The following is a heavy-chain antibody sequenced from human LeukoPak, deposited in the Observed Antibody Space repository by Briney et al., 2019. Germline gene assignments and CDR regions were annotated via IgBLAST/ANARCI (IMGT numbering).Heavy chain of an antibody. V-gene: IGHV1-2*02. J-gene: IGHJ4*02. CDR3: ARSHPSGGEWSRDDY. CDR2: INPNSGGT. Sequence: ASMKVSCKASGYTFTGYHIHWVRQAPGQGLEWMGWINPNSGGTNYAQKFQGRVTMTRDTSINTAFMELSRLTSDDTAVYYCARSHPSGGEWSRDDYWGQGTLVTVSS. D-gene: IGHD3-3*01. CDR1: GYTFTGYH.